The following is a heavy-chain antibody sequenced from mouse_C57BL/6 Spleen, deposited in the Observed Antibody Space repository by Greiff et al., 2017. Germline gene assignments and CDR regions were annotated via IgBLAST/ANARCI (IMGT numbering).Heavy chain of an antibody. J-gene: IGHJ4*01. CDR3: ARRVLPGMDY. CDR2: IYPGDGDT. Sequence: QVHVKQSGPELVKPGASVKISCKASGYAFSSSWMNWVKQRPGKGLEWIGRIYPGDGDTNYNGKSKGKATLTADKSSSTAYMQISSLTSEDSAVYFCARRVLPGMDYWGQGTSVTVSS. CDR1: GYAFSSSW. V-gene: IGHV1-82*01. D-gene: IGHD2-1*01.